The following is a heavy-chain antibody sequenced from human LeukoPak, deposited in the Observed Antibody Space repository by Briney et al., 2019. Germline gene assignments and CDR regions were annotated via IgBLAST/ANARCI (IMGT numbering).Heavy chain of an antibody. CDR2: IYHSGST. J-gene: IGHJ5*02. D-gene: IGHD3-10*01. Sequence: SQTLSLTCIVSGGSISSGGYYWSWIRQPPGKGLEWIGYIYHSGSTYYNPSLRSRVTLSLDRSNNQFSLTLNSVTAADTAVYYCARGLDYYGSGSYLNNWFDPWGQGTLVTVSS. CDR1: GGSISSGGYY. V-gene: IGHV4-30-2*01. CDR3: ARGLDYYGSGSYLNNWFDP.